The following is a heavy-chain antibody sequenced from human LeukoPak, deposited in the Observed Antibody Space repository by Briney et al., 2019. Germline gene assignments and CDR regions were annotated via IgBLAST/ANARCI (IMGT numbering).Heavy chain of an antibody. J-gene: IGHJ4*02. CDR2: ISNSGSTT. D-gene: IGHD1-26*01. CDR3: VRDGVGATTYFGYFDH. CDR1: GVNFSTYA. Sequence: SGGSLRLSCAASGVNFSTYAMNWVRQVPGKGLEWVSLISNSGSTTYHADSVKGRFTISRDNSKNTLYLQMNSLRAEDTAVYYCVRDGVGATTYFGYFDHWGQGNLVTVSS. V-gene: IGHV3-23*01.